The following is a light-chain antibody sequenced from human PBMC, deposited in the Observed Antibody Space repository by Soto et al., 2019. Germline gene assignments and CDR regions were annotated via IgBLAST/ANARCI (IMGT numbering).Light chain of an antibody. V-gene: IGKV1-5*03. CDR1: QSISSW. J-gene: IGKJ1*01. Sequence: DIELTQSPSTLSASVGDRVTLTCRASQSISSWLAWYQQKPGNAPRLLIYKASSLASGVPSRFSGSGSGTEFTLTISSLQHDDFATYYCQQYKTFGQGTKVDIK. CDR2: KAS. CDR3: QQYKT.